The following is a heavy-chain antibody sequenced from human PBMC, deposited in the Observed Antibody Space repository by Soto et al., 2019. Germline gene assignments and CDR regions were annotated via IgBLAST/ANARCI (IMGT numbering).Heavy chain of an antibody. D-gene: IGHD3-9*01. CDR2: IYTSGST. CDR3: ARELSYYDILTGYSTLGYFDY. V-gene: IGHV4-4*07. J-gene: IGHJ4*02. Sequence: SETLSLTCTVSGGSICSYYWSWIRQPAGEGLEWIGRIYTSGSTNYNPSLKSRVTMSVDTSKNQFSLKLSSVTAADTAVYYCARELSYYDILTGYSTLGYFDYWGQGTLVTVSS. CDR1: GGSICSYY.